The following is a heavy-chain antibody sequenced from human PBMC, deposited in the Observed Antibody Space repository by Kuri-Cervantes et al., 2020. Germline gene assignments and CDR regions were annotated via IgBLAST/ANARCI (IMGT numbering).Heavy chain of an antibody. CDR3: AKEGVWFGEFFGFDY. CDR1: GFTVSSNY. Sequence: GGSLRLSCAASGFTVSSNYMSWVRQAPGKGLEWVSAISGSGGSTYYADSVKGRFTISRDNSKNTLYLQMNSLRAEDTAVYYCAKEGVWFGEFFGFDYWGQGTLVTVSS. J-gene: IGHJ4*02. V-gene: IGHV3-23*01. CDR2: ISGSGGST. D-gene: IGHD3-10*01.